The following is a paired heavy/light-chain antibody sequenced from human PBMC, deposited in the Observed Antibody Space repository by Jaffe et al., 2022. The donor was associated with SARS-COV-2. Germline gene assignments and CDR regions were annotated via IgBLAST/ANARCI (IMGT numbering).Heavy chain of an antibody. CDR1: GGSISSTNFY. J-gene: IGHJ4*02. CDR3: ARRSLFYDYDSSGYFVY. Sequence: QLQLQESGPGLAKPSETLSLTCTVSGGSISSTNFYWGWIRQPPGKGLEWIGSIYYRGNTYYNPSLKSRVTISVDTSKNQFSLKLSSVTAADTAVYYCARRSLFYDYDSSGYFVYWGQGTLVTVSS. V-gene: IGHV4-39*01. CDR2: IYYRGNT. D-gene: IGHD3-22*01.
Light chain of an antibody. J-gene: IGKJ1*01. CDR1: QSISSN. CDR3: QQYNKWPPET. V-gene: IGKV3-15*01. CDR2: GAS. Sequence: EIVMTQSPATLSVSPGERATLSCRASQSISSNLAWYQQKPGQAPRLLIYGASTRATGIPARFTGSGSGTEFSLTISSLQSEDFAVYYCQQYNKWPPETFGQGTKVEIK.